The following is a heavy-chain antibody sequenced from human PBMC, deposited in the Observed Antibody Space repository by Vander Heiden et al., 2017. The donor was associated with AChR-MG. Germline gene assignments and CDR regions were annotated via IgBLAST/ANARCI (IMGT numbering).Heavy chain of an antibody. CDR1: GFTVSSNY. D-gene: IGHD4-4*01. J-gene: IGHJ6*02. Sequence: EVQLVASGGGLVQPGGSLRLSCAASGFTVSSNYMSWGRQAPGKGLEWVSVIYSGGSTYYADSVKGRFTISRDNSKNTLYLQMNSLRAEDTAVYYCARAKPVQFLVGMDVWGQGTTVTVSS. CDR2: IYSGGST. V-gene: IGHV3-66*02. CDR3: ARAKPVQFLVGMDV.